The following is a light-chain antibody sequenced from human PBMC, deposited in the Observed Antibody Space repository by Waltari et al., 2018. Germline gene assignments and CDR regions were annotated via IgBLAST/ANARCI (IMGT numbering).Light chain of an antibody. J-gene: IGLJ2*01. V-gene: IGLV1-40*01. CDR3: QSYDSSLSFV. CDR2: GNS. Sequence: QSVLTQPPSVSGAPGQRVTISCTGSSSNIGAGYDVHWYQQLPGPAPKLLIYGNSNRPSGVPDRFSGSKSGTSASLAITGLQAEDEADYYCQSYDSSLSFVFGGGTKLTVL. CDR1: SSNIGAGYD.